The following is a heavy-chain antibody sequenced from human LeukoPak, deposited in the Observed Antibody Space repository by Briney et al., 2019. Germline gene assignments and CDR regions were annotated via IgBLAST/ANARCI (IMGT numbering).Heavy chain of an antibody. CDR3: ATYSSGWSYLDY. J-gene: IGHJ4*02. CDR2: INHSGST. D-gene: IGHD6-19*01. V-gene: IGHV4-34*01. CDR1: GGSFSGYY. Sequence: SETLSLTCAVYGGSFSGYYWSWLRQPPGKGLEWIGEINHSGSTNYNPSLKSRVTISVDTSKNQFSLKLSTVTAADTAVYYCATYSSGWSYLDYWGQGTLVTVSS.